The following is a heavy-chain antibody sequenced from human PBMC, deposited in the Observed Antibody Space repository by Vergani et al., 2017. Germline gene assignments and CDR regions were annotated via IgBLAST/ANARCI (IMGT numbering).Heavy chain of an antibody. CDR2: INPSVGHT. CDR3: AKGDYGILTGYRY. CDR1: GYTFSNYY. V-gene: IGHV1-46*03. D-gene: IGHD3-9*01. J-gene: IGHJ4*02. Sequence: QVQVVQSGAEVKKSGASVKVSCKTSGYTFSNYYMHWVRQAPGQGLDWMGIINPSVGHTNYAQKFQGRVTMTRDTSTSTVYMELSSLSSEDTAIYYCAKGDYGILTGYRYWGQGTLVTVSA.